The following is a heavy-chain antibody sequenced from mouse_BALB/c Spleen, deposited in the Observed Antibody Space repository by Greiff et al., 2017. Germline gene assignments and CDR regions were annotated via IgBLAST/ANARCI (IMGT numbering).Heavy chain of an antibody. D-gene: IGHD2-4*01. V-gene: IGHV2-2*02. CDR2: IWSGGST. CDR1: GFSLTSYG. Sequence: VQLQESGPGLVQPSQSLSITCTVSGFSLTSYGVHWVRQSPGKGLEWLGVIWSGGSTDYNAAFISRLSISKDNSKSQVFFKMNSLQANDTAIYYCARNGGLRRVWFAYWGQGTLVTVSA. J-gene: IGHJ3*01. CDR3: ARNGGLRRVWFAY.